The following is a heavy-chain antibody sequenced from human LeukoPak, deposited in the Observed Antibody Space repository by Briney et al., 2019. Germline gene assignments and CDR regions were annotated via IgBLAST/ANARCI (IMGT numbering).Heavy chain of an antibody. CDR3: AKKRGGEGYTDC. J-gene: IGHJ4*02. D-gene: IGHD5-24*01. CDR1: GFTFSSYA. CDR2: ISGSGGST. Sequence: PGGSLRLSCAASGFTFSSYAMSWVRQAPGKGLEWVSGISGSGGSTYYADSVKGRFTISRDNSKNMLFLQMNSLRADDTAVYYCAKKRGGEGYTDCWGQGTLVTVSS. V-gene: IGHV3-23*01.